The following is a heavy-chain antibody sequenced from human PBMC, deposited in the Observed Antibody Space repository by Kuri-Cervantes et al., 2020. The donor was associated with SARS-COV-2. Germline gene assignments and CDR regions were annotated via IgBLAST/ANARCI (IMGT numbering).Heavy chain of an antibody. V-gene: IGHV4-34*01. D-gene: IGHD6-19*01. CDR3: ARQQWLVSH. CDR1: GGSFSGYY. Sequence: ESLKISCAVYGGSFSGYYWSWIRQPPGKGLEWIGSIYYSGSTYYNPSLKSRVTISVDTSKNQFSLKLSSVTAADTAVYYCARQQWLVSHWGQGTLVTVSS. CDR2: IYYSGST. J-gene: IGHJ1*01.